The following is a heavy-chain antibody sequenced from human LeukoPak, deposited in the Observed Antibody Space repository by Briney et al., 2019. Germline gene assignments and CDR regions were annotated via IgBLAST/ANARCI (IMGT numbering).Heavy chain of an antibody. J-gene: IGHJ3*02. Sequence: SSVKVSCKASGGTFSSYAISWVRQAPGQGLEWMGGIIPIFGTANYAQKFQGGVTITADESTSTAYMELSSLRSEDTAVYYCARVLLSCSSTSCPLCAFDIWGQGTMVTVSS. D-gene: IGHD2-2*01. CDR2: IIPIFGTA. CDR3: ARVLLSCSSTSCPLCAFDI. CDR1: GGTFSSYA. V-gene: IGHV1-69*01.